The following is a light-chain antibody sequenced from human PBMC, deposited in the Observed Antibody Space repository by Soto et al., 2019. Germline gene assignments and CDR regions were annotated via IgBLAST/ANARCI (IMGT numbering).Light chain of an antibody. CDR1: SSDVGIYNY. V-gene: IGLV2-11*01. Sequence: QSALTQPRSVSGSPGQSVTISCTGTSSDVGIYNYVSWYQHHPGKAPKLIIYDVIKRPSGVPDRFSGSKSGITASLTISGLQADDEADYYCCSYAATSTLVFGGWTKVTVL. CDR2: DVI. CDR3: CSYAATSTLV. J-gene: IGLJ3*02.